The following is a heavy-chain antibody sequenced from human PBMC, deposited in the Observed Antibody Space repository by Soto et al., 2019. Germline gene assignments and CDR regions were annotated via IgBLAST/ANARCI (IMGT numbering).Heavy chain of an antibody. CDR1: GYTFTSYG. CDR3: ARVRTLWFGELLRHDAFDI. Sequence: QVQLVQSGAEVKKPGASVKVSCKASGYTFTSYGISWVRQAPGQGLEWMGWISAYNGNTNYAQKLQGRVTMTTDTSTSTAYTELRSLKSDDTAVYYCARVRTLWFGELLRHDAFDIWGQGTMVTVSS. V-gene: IGHV1-18*01. J-gene: IGHJ3*02. CDR2: ISAYNGNT. D-gene: IGHD3-10*01.